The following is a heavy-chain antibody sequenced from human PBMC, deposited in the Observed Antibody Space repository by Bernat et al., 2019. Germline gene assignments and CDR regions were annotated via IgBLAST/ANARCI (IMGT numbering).Heavy chain of an antibody. Sequence: QVQLQQWGAGLLKPSETLSLTCAVYGGSFSGYYWSWIRQPPGKGLEWIGEINHSGSTNYNPSLKSRVTISVDTSKNQFSLKLSSVTAADTAVYYCARGGSNKSGPGHYFDYWGQGPLVTVSS. D-gene: IGHD1/OR15-1a*01. J-gene: IGHJ4*02. V-gene: IGHV4-34*01. CDR3: ARGGSNKSGPGHYFDY. CDR1: GGSFSGYY. CDR2: INHSGST.